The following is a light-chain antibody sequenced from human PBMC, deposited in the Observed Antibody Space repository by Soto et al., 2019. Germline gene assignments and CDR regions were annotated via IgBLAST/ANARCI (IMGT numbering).Light chain of an antibody. J-gene: IGKJ1*01. CDR1: QSVSSN. Sequence: EIVMTQSPATLSVSPGERATLSCRASQSVSSNLAWYQQKPGQAPRLLIYGASTRATGIPARFSGSGSGTEFTLTISSLQSEDFAVYYCQQYNNWPPPRTWTFGQGTKVEIK. CDR3: QQYNNWPPPRTWT. CDR2: GAS. V-gene: IGKV3-15*01.